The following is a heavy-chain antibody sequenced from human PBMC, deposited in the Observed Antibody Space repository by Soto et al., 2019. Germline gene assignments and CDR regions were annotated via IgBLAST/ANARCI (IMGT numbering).Heavy chain of an antibody. Sequence: QTGGSLRLSCAASGFTFDDYAMHWVRQAPGKGLEWVSGISWNSGSIGYADSVKGRFTISRDNAKNSLYLQMNSLRAEDTALYYCAKGTTAIHVYFDYWGQGTLVTVSS. D-gene: IGHD2-21*02. V-gene: IGHV3-9*01. CDR3: AKGTTAIHVYFDY. J-gene: IGHJ4*02. CDR1: GFTFDDYA. CDR2: ISWNSGSI.